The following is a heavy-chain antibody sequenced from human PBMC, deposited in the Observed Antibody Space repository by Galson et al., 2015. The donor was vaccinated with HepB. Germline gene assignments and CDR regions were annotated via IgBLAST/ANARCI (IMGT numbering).Heavy chain of an antibody. CDR3: ARESLYDTSDSYSIDH. V-gene: IGHV4-31*03. Sequence: TLSLTCTVSRASISSGDYFWSWIRQLPGKGLEWIGNIYHSGRPSYKPSLKSRVTISVDTSKNQFSLDLRSVTVADTAVYYCARESLYDTSDSYSIDHWGQGTLVTVSP. D-gene: IGHD3-22*01. CDR2: IYHSGRP. J-gene: IGHJ4*02. CDR1: RASISSGDYF.